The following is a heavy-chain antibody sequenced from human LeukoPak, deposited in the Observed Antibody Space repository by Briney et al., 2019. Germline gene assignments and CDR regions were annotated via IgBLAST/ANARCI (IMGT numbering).Heavy chain of an antibody. Sequence: PGGSLTLSCVSSGFTFSGFAISWVRRTPGKGLDGVAGISGSCDNTFYADSVKGRLTISNHNSQNTLYLEMNSLRAEDTAIYYCAKMKGHPLPKYYMDVWGQGTTVTVSS. J-gene: IGHJ6*01. CDR2: ISGSCDNT. CDR3: AKMKGHPLPKYYMDV. V-gene: IGHV3-23*01. D-gene: IGHD2/OR15-2a*01. CDR1: GFTFSGFA.